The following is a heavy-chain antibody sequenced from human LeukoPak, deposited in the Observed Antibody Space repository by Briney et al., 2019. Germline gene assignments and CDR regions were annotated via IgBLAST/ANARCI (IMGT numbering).Heavy chain of an antibody. CDR3: AREGIAAVDAFDI. Sequence: GGSLRLSCAASGFTFSSYSMNWVRQAPGKGLEWVSSISSSSSYIHYADSVKGRFTISRDNAKNSLYLQMNSLRAEDTAVYYCAREGIAAVDAFDIWGQGTMVTVSS. V-gene: IGHV3-21*01. CDR1: GFTFSSYS. J-gene: IGHJ3*02. CDR2: ISSSSSYI. D-gene: IGHD6-13*01.